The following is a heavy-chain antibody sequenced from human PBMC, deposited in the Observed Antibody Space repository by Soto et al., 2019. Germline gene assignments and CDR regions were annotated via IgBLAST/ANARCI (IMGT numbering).Heavy chain of an antibody. CDR3: ARGLGGRMDD. CDR1: GTIFSSYT. J-gene: IGHJ6*02. D-gene: IGHD3-16*01. V-gene: IGHV1-69*08. CDR2: IIPILGET. Sequence: QVQLVQSGAEVKKPGSSVRVSCKASGTIFSSYTISWVRQAPGQGLEWMGRIIPILGETNSAQKFQGRVTLTADKSTNTAYMELTSLRLEDTALYYCARGLGGRMDDWGQGTTVTVS.